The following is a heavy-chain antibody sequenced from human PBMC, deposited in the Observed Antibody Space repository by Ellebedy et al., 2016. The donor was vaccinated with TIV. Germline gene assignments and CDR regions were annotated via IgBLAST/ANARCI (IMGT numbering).Heavy chain of an antibody. J-gene: IGHJ5*02. CDR2: ISAYNGNT. Sequence: ASVKVSCKASGYTFTSYGISWVRQAPGQGLEWMGWISAYNGNTNYAQKLQGRVTMTTDTSTSTAYMELSRLRSDDTAVYYCARVHCSSTSCYDNWFDPWGQGTLVTVSS. CDR1: GYTFTSYG. D-gene: IGHD2-2*01. CDR3: ARVHCSSTSCYDNWFDP. V-gene: IGHV1-18*04.